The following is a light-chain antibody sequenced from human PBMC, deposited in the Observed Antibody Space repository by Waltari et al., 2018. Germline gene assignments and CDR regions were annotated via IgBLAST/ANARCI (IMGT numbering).Light chain of an antibody. CDR3: LQYNSYPRT. Sequence: DIQMTQSPSSLSASVGDRVTITFRASQGINNYLSWFQQKSGKAPKSLIYGASSLQSGVPSKFSGSGSGTDFTLTISNLQPEDFATYYCLQYNSYPRTFGQGTKVEIK. CDR2: GAS. V-gene: IGKV1-16*02. J-gene: IGKJ1*01. CDR1: QGINNY.